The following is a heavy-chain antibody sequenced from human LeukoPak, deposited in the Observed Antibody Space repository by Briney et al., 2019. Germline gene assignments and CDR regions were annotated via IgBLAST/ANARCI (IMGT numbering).Heavy chain of an antibody. D-gene: IGHD6-13*01. CDR3: ARHRDSSSWYFDY. Sequence: PSETLSLTCTVSGGSISSYYWSWIRQPPGKGLEWIGYIYYSGSTNYNPSLKSRVTISVDTSKNQFSLKLSSVTAADTAVYYCARHRDSSSWYFDYWGLGTLVTVSS. V-gene: IGHV4-59*08. CDR1: GGSISSYY. J-gene: IGHJ4*02. CDR2: IYYSGST.